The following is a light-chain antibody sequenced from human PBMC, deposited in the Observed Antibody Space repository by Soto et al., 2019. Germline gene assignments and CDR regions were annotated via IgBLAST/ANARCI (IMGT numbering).Light chain of an antibody. CDR2: DAS. CDR1: QTVSNY. Sequence: EIVLTQSPATLSLSPGERATLSCRASQTVSNYLLWYQQKPGQAPRLLIYDASNRATGLPARFSGSGSETDFTLTISSLEPEDVAVYYCQQRMNWPLTFGQGTRLEIK. CDR3: QQRMNWPLT. J-gene: IGKJ5*01. V-gene: IGKV3-11*01.